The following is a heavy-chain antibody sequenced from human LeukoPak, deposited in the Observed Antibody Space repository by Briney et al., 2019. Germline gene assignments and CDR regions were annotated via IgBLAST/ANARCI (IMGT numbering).Heavy chain of an antibody. J-gene: IGHJ4*02. CDR1: GFTVSSNY. CDR2: ISSDGGST. Sequence: GGSLRLSCAASGFTVSSNYMSWVRQAPGKGLEYVSAISSDGGSTYYANSVKGRFTISRDNSKNALYLQMGSLRAEDMAVYYCARSPYYYDSSGYTDYWGQGTLVTVSS. CDR3: ARSPYYYDSSGYTDY. V-gene: IGHV3-64*01. D-gene: IGHD3-22*01.